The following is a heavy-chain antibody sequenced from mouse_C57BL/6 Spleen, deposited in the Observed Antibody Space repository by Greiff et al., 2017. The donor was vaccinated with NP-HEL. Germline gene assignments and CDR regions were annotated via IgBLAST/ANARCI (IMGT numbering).Heavy chain of an antibody. J-gene: IGHJ3*01. CDR2: IYPGDGDT. Sequence: QVQLKESGPELVKPGASVKISCKASGYAFSSSWMNWVKQRPGKGLEWIGRIYPGDGDTNYNGKFKGKATLTADKSSSTAYMQLSSLTSEDSAVYFCAREGDGSSLACFAYWGQGTLVTVSA. CDR3: AREGDGSSLACFAY. CDR1: GYAFSSSW. D-gene: IGHD1-1*01. V-gene: IGHV1-82*01.